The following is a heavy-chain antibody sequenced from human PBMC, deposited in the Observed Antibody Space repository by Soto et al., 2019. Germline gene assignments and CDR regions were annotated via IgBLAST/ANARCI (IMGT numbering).Heavy chain of an antibody. Sequence: QVQLVESGGGVVQPGRSLRLSCAASGFTFSSYGMHWVRQAPGKGLEWVAVISYDGSNKYYADSVKGRFTISRDNSKNTLYLQINSLRAEDTAVYYCAKDGGYSSGWYDYWGQGTLVTVSS. CDR1: GFTFSSYG. D-gene: IGHD6-19*01. CDR3: AKDGGYSSGWYDY. CDR2: ISYDGSNK. V-gene: IGHV3-30*18. J-gene: IGHJ4*02.